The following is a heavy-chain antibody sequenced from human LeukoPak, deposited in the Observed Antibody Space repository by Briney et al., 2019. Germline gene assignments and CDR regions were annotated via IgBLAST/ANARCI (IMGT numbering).Heavy chain of an antibody. V-gene: IGHV4-39*01. J-gene: IGHJ3*02. CDR1: GGSIGSTRYY. Sequence: SETLSLTCTVSGGSIGSTRYYWGWIRQPPGKGLEWIGSIYYSGSTYYNPSLKSRVTISVDTSKNQFSLKLSSVTAADTAVYYCARQVGDGYNFYAFDIWGQGTMVTVSS. CDR2: IYYSGST. D-gene: IGHD5-24*01. CDR3: ARQVGDGYNFYAFDI.